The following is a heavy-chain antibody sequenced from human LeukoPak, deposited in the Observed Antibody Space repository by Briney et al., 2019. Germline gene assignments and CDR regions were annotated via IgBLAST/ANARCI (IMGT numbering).Heavy chain of an antibody. CDR3: ARGTSYSSSWYEPDAFDI. D-gene: IGHD6-13*01. CDR2: ISSSSSYR. Sequence: GGPLSLSGAASGLTFISYRMTWARQAPGKGLEWFSSISSSSSYRSYADAVKGRFTISRDNAKTSLYLQMNSLRAEDTAVYNCARGTSYSSSWYEPDAFDIWGQGTMVTVSS. J-gene: IGHJ3*02. CDR1: GLTFISYR. V-gene: IGHV3-21*01.